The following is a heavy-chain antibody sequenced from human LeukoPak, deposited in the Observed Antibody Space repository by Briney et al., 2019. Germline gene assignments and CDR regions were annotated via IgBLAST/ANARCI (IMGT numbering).Heavy chain of an antibody. CDR3: ARGSYDSSGYGEY. CDR1: GFTFSSYG. J-gene: IGHJ4*02. V-gene: IGHV3-30*03. CDR2: ISYDGSNK. Sequence: PGRSLRLSCAASGFTFSSYGMHWVRQAPGKGLEWVAVISYDGSNKYYADSVKGRFTISRDNSKNTLYLQMNSLRAEDTAVYYCARGSYDSSGYGEYWGQGTLVTVSS. D-gene: IGHD3-22*01.